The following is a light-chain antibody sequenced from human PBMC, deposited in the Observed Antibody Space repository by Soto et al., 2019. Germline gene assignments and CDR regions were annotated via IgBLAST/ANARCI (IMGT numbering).Light chain of an antibody. CDR3: CSFTSSNTHV. CDR1: SSDFGNYNL. V-gene: IGLV2-23*02. J-gene: IGLJ1*01. Sequence: QSALTQPASVSGSPGQSITISCTGTSSDFGNYNLVSWYQQHPGKVPKLILFEVNKRPSGVSGRFSGSKSGNTASLTISGLQAEDEADYYCCSFTSSNTHVFGTGTKVPVL. CDR2: EVN.